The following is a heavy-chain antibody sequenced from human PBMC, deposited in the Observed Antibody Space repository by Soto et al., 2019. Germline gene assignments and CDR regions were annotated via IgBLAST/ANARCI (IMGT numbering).Heavy chain of an antibody. V-gene: IGHV3-23*01. D-gene: IGHD4-17*01. J-gene: IGHJ4*02. CDR2: ISGSGGST. Sequence: PGGSLRLSCAASGFTFSSYAMSWVRQAPGKGLEWVSAISGSGGSTYYADSVKGRFTISRDNSKNTLYLQMNSLRAEDTAVYYCAKNPHNLSYGDYVLVSNTFDYWGQGTLVTVSS. CDR3: AKNPHNLSYGDYVLVSNTFDY. CDR1: GFTFSSYA.